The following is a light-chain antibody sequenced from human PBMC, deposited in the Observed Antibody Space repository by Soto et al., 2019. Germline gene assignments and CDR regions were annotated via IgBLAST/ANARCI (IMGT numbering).Light chain of an antibody. CDR3: QQLFSYPIT. Sequence: DIQLTQSPSFLSASVGDRVTITCRASQGITSRLAWYQQKPGKAPKPLIGAASTLQSGVPSRFSGSGSGTEFTLTISSLQPEDFATYYCQQLFSYPITFGGGTKVETK. CDR2: AAS. CDR1: QGITSR. J-gene: IGKJ4*01. V-gene: IGKV1-9*01.